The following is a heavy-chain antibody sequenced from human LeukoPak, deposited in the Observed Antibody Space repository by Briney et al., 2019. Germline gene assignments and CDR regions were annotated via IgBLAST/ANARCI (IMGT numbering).Heavy chain of an antibody. D-gene: IGHD3-22*01. Sequence: GGSLRLSCAASGSTFSSYWMSWVRQAPGKGLEWVANIKQDGSEKYYVDSVKGRFTISRDNAKNSLYLQMNSLRAEDTAVYYCARDGIVVGYFDYWGQGTLVTVSS. V-gene: IGHV3-7*01. CDR1: GSTFSSYW. J-gene: IGHJ4*02. CDR2: IKQDGSEK. CDR3: ARDGIVVGYFDY.